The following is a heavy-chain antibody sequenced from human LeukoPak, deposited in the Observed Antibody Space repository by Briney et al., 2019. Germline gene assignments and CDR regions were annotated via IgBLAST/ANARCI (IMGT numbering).Heavy chain of an antibody. CDR3: ARDRDPYCGGDCYSDAFDI. CDR2: IKEDGSVR. CDR1: AFIFSGHW. V-gene: IGHV3-7*03. J-gene: IGHJ3*02. D-gene: IGHD2-21*02. Sequence: GGSLRLSCEGSAFIFSGHWMNWVRQTPGKGLEWVASIKEDGSVRQYVDSVKGRFSISRDNTKGSLFLQLNSLRAEDTAVYYCARDRDPYCGGDCYSDAFDIRGQGTMVTVSS.